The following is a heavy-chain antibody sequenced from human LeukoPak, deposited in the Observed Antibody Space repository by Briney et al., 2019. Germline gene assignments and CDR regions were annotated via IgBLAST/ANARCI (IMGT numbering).Heavy chain of an antibody. J-gene: IGHJ6*02. Sequence: GSLRLSCAASGFTFSDYYMSWIRQAPGKGLEWVSYISSSGSTIYYADSVKGRFTISRDNAKNSLYLQMNSLRAEDTAVYYCARDGTVVTGNYYYYGMDVWGQGTTVTVSS. CDR1: GFTFSDYY. CDR2: ISSSGSTI. D-gene: IGHD2-21*02. V-gene: IGHV3-11*01. CDR3: ARDGTVVTGNYYYYGMDV.